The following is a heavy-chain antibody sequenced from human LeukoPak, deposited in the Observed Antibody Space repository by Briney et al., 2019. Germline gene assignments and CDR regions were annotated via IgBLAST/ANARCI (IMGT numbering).Heavy chain of an antibody. CDR2: IHYSGST. Sequence: PSETLSLACTVSGGSISSSSYYWGWIRQHPGKGLEWIGYIHYSGSTYYNPSLRSRVTISGDTSKNQFSLKLISVTAADTAVYYCARGSRAEYTYGLYHYWGQGTLVTVSS. CDR3: ARGSRAEYTYGLYHY. D-gene: IGHD5-18*01. CDR1: GGSISSSSYY. J-gene: IGHJ4*02. V-gene: IGHV4-31*03.